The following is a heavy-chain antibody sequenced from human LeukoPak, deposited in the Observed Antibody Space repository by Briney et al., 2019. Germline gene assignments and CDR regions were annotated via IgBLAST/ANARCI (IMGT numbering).Heavy chain of an antibody. D-gene: IGHD3-10*01. V-gene: IGHV4-39*01. CDR1: GGSISSSSYY. Sequence: SETLSLTCTVSGGSISSSSYYWGWIRQPPGKGLEWIGSIYFSGETYYNPSLRSRVTISVDTSKNQFSLTLTSVTVADTSVYYCARRGSLLWFDPWGQGTLVTVSS. CDR3: ARRGSLLWFDP. J-gene: IGHJ5*02. CDR2: IYFSGET.